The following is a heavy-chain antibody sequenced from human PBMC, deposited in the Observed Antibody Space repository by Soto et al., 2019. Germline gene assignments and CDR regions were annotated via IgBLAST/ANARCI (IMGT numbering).Heavy chain of an antibody. J-gene: IGHJ4*02. D-gene: IGHD3-10*01. CDR2: INPADGIT. CDR1: GYTFTTYP. Sequence: QVQFVQSGAEVKKPGASVKVSCKASGYTFTTYPIHWVRQAPGQGLQWMGWINPADGITGYSQTFQGRLTISSDTSASTSYMELSGLLSEDTAVYYCAKKDYYVSGSFHFDFWGRGTLVTVSS. V-gene: IGHV1-3*01. CDR3: AKKDYYVSGSFHFDF.